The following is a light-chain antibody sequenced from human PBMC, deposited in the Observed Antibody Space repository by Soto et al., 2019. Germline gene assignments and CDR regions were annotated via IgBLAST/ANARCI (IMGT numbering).Light chain of an antibody. J-gene: IGKJ3*01. CDR1: QSLLHSNGYNY. CDR2: LGS. V-gene: IGKV2-28*01. CDR3: MQALQSPT. Sequence: DIVMTQSPLSLSVTPGEPASISCRSSQSLLHSNGYNYLDWYLQKPGQSPQLLILLGSIRASGVPDRFSGSGLGRDFTLRISRVEADDVGIYFCMQALQSPTFGRGTTVDI.